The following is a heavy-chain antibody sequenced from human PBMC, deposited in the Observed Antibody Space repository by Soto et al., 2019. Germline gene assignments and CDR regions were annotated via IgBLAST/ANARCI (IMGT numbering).Heavy chain of an antibody. V-gene: IGHV3-23*01. D-gene: IGHD2-15*01. CDR2: ISGSGGST. CDR1: GFTLRSYA. CDR3: ARRSVVVVAATSTNWFDP. J-gene: IGHJ5*02. Sequence: GGALGLSCAASGFTLRSYAMSWVRQAPGKGLEWVSAISGSGGSTYYADSVKGRFTISRDNSKNTLYLQMNSLRAEDTAVYYCARRSVVVVAATSTNWFDPWGQGTLVTVSS.